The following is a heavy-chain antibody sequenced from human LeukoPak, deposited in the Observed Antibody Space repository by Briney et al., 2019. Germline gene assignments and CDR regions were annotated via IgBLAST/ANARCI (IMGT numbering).Heavy chain of an antibody. CDR1: EFTFSSYF. CDR2: ISSGSTYI. Sequence: GGSLRLSCAASEFTFSSYFMNWVRQAPGKGLEWVSSISSGSTYIYYADSVKGRFTISRDNAKNTVYLQMNSLRAEDTAVYYCARDYVSGSFGPWGQGTLVTVSS. D-gene: IGHD3-10*01. V-gene: IGHV3-21*06. CDR3: ARDYVSGSFGP. J-gene: IGHJ5*02.